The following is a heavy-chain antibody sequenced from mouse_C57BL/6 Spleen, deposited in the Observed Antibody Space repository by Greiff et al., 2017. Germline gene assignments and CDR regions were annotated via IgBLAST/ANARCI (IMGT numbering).Heavy chain of an antibody. CDR1: GFTFSDYG. Sequence: EVKLMESGGGLVKPGGSLKLSCAASGFTFSDYGMHWVRQAPEKGLEWVAYISSGSSTIYYADTVKGRFTISRDNAKNTLFLQMTSLRSEDTAMYYCARINYYGSSYTDYWGQGTTRTVSS. CDR2: ISSGSSTI. CDR3: ARINYYGSSYTDY. V-gene: IGHV5-17*01. J-gene: IGHJ2*01. D-gene: IGHD1-1*01.